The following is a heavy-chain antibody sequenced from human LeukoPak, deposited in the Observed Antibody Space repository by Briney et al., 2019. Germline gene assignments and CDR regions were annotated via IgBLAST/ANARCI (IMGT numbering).Heavy chain of an antibody. CDR1: GYTFTSYD. J-gene: IGHJ4*02. V-gene: IGHV1-2*02. CDR3: ARSAEGSSGSGPY. Sequence: ASVKVSCKASGYTFTSYDINWVRQAPGQGLEWMGWINPNSGGTNYAQKFQGRVTMTRDTSISTAYMELSRLRSDDTAVYYCARSAEGSSGSGPYWGQGTLVTVSS. CDR2: INPNSGGT. D-gene: IGHD3-10*01.